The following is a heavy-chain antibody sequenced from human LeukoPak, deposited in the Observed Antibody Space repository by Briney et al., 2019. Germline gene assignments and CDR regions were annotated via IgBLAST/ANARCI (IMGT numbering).Heavy chain of an antibody. CDR2: ISAYNGNT. CDR1: GYTFTSYG. V-gene: IGHV1-18*01. Sequence: ASVKVSCKASGYTFTSYGISWVRQAPGQGLEWMGWISAYNGNTNYAQKLQGRVTMTTDTSTSTAYMELRSLRSEDTAVYYCAASPSIAVAGNVFDYWGQGTLVTVSS. CDR3: AASPSIAVAGNVFDY. D-gene: IGHD6-19*01. J-gene: IGHJ4*02.